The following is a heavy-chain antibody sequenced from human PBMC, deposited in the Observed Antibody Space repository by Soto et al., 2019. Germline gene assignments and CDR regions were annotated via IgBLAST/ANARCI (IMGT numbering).Heavy chain of an antibody. Sequence: SETLSLTCAVSGGSISSANWWTWVRQPPGKGLEWIGEIYHGGSTSYNPSLKSRVTLSLDKFKNHFSLNLTSVTAADTAVYYCARLSFSYGVDVWGQGTTVTVSS. V-gene: IGHV4-4*02. CDR3: ARLSFSYGVDV. J-gene: IGHJ6*02. CDR1: GGSISSANW. CDR2: IYHGGST.